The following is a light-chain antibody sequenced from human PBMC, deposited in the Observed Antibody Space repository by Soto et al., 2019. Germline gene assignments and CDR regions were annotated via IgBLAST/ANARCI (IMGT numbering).Light chain of an antibody. Sequence: DIVMTQSPLSLSVTPGEPASISCRSSQSLLYVNGYNYLDWYLQKPGQSPQLLIYLGSNRASGVPDRFTGSGSGTDFTLKISRVEAEDFGVYYGVQGLHSSGTFGRVTAVDIX. J-gene: IGKJ4*02. V-gene: IGKV2-28*01. CDR3: VQGLHSSGT. CDR1: QSLLYVNGYNY. CDR2: LGS.